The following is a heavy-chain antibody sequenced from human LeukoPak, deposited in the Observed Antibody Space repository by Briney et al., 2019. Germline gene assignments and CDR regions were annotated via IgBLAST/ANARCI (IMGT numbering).Heavy chain of an antibody. CDR3: ALDDCGGDCYPDY. V-gene: IGHV1-69*05. CDR1: GGTFSSYA. J-gene: IGHJ4*02. D-gene: IGHD2-21*02. CDR2: IIPIFGTA. Sequence: SVKVSCKASGGTFSSYAISWVRQAPGQGLEWMGGIIPIFGTANYAQKFQGRVTITTDESTSTAYMELSSLRSEDTAVCYCALDDCGGDCYPDYWGQGTLVTVSS.